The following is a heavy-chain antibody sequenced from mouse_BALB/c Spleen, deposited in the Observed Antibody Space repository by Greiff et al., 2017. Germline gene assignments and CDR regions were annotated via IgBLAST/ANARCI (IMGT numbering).Heavy chain of an antibody. J-gene: IGHJ3*01. CDR1: GYTFTSYW. CDR3: ARSLYYCSSYVYFAY. D-gene: IGHD1-1*01. Sequence: QVQLQQPGAELVKPGASVKLSCKASGYTFTSYWMHWVKQRPGQGLEWIGEINPSNGRTNYNEKFKSKATLTVDKSSSTAYMQLSSLTSEDSAVYYCARSLYYCSSYVYFAYWGQGTLVTVSA. CDR2: INPSNGRT. V-gene: IGHV1S81*02.